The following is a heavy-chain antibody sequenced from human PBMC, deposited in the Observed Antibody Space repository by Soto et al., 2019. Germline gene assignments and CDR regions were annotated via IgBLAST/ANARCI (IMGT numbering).Heavy chain of an antibody. Sequence: GGSLRLSCAASGFTFISFWMSWVRQAPGKGLEWVANIKGDGSAKNYLDSAKGRFTISRDNAKNSLYLQMSSLTAEDTAVYYCVRDGCDGNSCYIYGMDVWGQGTTVTVSS. CDR3: VRDGCDGNSCYIYGMDV. CDR2: IKGDGSAK. J-gene: IGHJ6*02. V-gene: IGHV3-7*03. D-gene: IGHD2-21*01. CDR1: GFTFISFW.